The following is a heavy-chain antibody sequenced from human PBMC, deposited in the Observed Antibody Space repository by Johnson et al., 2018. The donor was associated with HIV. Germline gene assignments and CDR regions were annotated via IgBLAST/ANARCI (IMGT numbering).Heavy chain of an antibody. V-gene: IGHV3-30-3*01. J-gene: IGHJ3*01. CDR1: GFTFSSYA. D-gene: IGHD5-24*01. CDR3: ARALEGDAFDL. Sequence: QVLLVESGGGVVQPGRSLRLSCAASGFTFSSYAMHWVRQAPGKGLEWVAVISYDGSNKYYADSVKGRFTISRDNSKNTLYLQMNSLRAEDTAVYYCARALEGDAFDLWGQGTMVIVSS. CDR2: ISYDGSNK.